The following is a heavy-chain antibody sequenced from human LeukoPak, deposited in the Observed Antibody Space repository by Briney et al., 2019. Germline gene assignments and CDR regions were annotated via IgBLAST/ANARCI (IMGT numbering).Heavy chain of an antibody. CDR3: TKSPGVSVAVSDTGMFDS. D-gene: IGHD6-13*01. J-gene: IGHJ5*01. V-gene: IGHV3-23*01. CDR1: GFIFSSYA. Sequence: PGGSLRLSCAASGFIFSSYAMSWVRQAPGKGLEWVSIISGSGGSTYYADSVKGRFTISRDDSKNTLYLQMNSLRAEDTAVYYCTKSPGVSVAVSDTGMFDSWGQGTLVTVSS. CDR2: ISGSGGST.